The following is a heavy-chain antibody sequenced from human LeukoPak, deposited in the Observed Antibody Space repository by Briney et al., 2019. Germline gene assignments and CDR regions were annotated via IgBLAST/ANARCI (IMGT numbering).Heavy chain of an antibody. CDR3: ARGNTAMVTL. CDR2: ISSTSSNI. Sequence: GGSVRLSCAASGFTFSSYSMNWVRQAPGKGLEWVSSISSTSSNIYYADSLKGRFTISRDNAKNSLYLQMNSLRAEDTAVYYCARGNTAMVTLWGQGTLVTVSS. J-gene: IGHJ4*02. V-gene: IGHV3-21*01. D-gene: IGHD5-18*01. CDR1: GFTFSSYS.